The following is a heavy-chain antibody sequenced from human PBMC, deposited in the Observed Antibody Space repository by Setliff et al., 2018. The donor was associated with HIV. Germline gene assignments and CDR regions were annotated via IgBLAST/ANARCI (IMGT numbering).Heavy chain of an antibody. V-gene: IGHV3-23*01. CDR3: VREDIVTTGGRLDYYMDV. J-gene: IGHJ6*03. D-gene: IGHD5-12*01. CDR2: ISSSGGST. Sequence: PGGSLRLSCAASGFPFTSFSINWVRQAPGKGLEWVSAISSSGGSTYYADSVKGRFTISRDNSKNTLYLQMNSLRAEDTALYYCVREDIVTTGGRLDYYMDVWGKGTTVTVSS. CDR1: GFPFTSFS.